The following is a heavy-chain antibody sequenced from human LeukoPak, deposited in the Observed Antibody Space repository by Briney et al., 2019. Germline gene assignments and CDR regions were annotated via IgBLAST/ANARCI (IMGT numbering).Heavy chain of an antibody. V-gene: IGHV3-21*06. CDR2: ISSTSSYI. CDR3: ARALWSGPVYYGMDV. J-gene: IGHJ6*02. CDR1: EFTFSNYS. Sequence: GGSLRLSCADSEFTFSNYSFYWVHQAPGKGLEWISSISSTSSYIYYADSVKGRFTISRDNAKNSLYLLMNSLRAEDTAVYYCARALWSGPVYYGMDVWGQGTTVTVSS. D-gene: IGHD3-10*01.